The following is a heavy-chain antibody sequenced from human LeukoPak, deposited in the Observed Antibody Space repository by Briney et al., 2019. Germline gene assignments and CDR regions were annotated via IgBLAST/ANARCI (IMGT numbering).Heavy chain of an antibody. CDR3: ATGGSSWYENYYYMDV. CDR1: GYTFTGYY. Sequence: ASVKVSCKASGYTFTGYYMHWVRQAPGQGLEWMGWINPNSGGTNYAQKLQGRVTMTTDTSTSTAYMELRSLRSEDTAVYYCATGGSSWYENYYYMDVWGKGTTVTISS. J-gene: IGHJ6*03. D-gene: IGHD6-13*01. V-gene: IGHV1-2*02. CDR2: INPNSGGT.